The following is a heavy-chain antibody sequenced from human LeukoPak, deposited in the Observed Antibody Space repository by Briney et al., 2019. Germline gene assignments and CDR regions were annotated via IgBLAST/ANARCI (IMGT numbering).Heavy chain of an antibody. CDR3: AAGPVRGGYYYMDV. V-gene: IGHV1-58*02. Sequence: GTSVKVSRKASGFTFTSSAMQWVRQARGQRLEWVGWIVVGSGNTNYAQKFQERVTITRDMSTSTAYMELSSLRSEDTAVYYCAAGPVRGGYYYMDVWGKGTTVTVSS. CDR2: IVVGSGNT. CDR1: GFTFTSSA. D-gene: IGHD6-19*01. J-gene: IGHJ6*03.